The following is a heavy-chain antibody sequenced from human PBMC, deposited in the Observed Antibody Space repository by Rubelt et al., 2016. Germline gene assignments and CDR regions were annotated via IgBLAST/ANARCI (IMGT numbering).Heavy chain of an antibody. CDR3: ARTTGPIDC. CDR1: VSSNSAT. Sequence: VSSNSATWIWIRQSPSRGLEWLGRTYYKSKWYNDYAVSVKSRISINPDTSKNQFSLQLDSVTPDDTAVYYCARTTGPIDCWGQGTLVTVSS. D-gene: IGHD1-1*01. J-gene: IGHJ4*02. V-gene: IGHV6-1*01. CDR2: TYYKSKWYN.